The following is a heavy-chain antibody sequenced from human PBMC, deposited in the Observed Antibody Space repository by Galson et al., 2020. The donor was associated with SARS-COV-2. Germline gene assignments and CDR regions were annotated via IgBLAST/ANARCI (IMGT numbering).Heavy chain of an antibody. CDR1: GGSISSDY. Sequence: ETSETLSLTCTVSGGSISSDYWSWIRQPPGKGLEWIGYIYYSGRTNYNPSLKSRVTISVDTSKNQFSLKLSSVTAADTAVYYCARLTSTSPDAFDIWGQGTMVTVSS. J-gene: IGHJ3*02. V-gene: IGHV4-59*01. D-gene: IGHD2-2*01. CDR3: ARLTSTSPDAFDI. CDR2: IYYSGRT.